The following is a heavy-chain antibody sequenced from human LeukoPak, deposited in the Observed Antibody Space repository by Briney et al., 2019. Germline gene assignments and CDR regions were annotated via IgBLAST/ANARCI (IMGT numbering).Heavy chain of an antibody. CDR3: ARVGGDYGDYFLDY. V-gene: IGHV3-48*01. CDR2: ISSSSSTI. J-gene: IGHJ4*02. D-gene: IGHD4-17*01. Sequence: GGSLRLSCAASGFTFSSYSMNWVRQAPGKGLEWVSYISSSSSTIYYADSVKGRFTISRDNAKNSLYLQMNSLRAEDTAVYYCARVGGDYGDYFLDYWGQGTLVTVSS. CDR1: GFTFSSYS.